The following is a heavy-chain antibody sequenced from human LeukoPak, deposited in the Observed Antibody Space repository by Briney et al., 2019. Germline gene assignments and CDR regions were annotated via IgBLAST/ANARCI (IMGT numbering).Heavy chain of an antibody. D-gene: IGHD5-18*01. V-gene: IGHV1-18*01. CDR2: ISAYNGNT. J-gene: IGHJ4*02. CDR3: ARGAEPFDTAMVGPFDY. CDR1: GYTFTSYG. Sequence: GASVKVSCKASGYTFTSYGISWVRQAPGRGGEWMGWISAYNGNTNYAQKLQGRVTMTTDTSTSTAYMELRSLRSDDTAVYYCARGAEPFDTAMVGPFDYWGEGTLVTVSS.